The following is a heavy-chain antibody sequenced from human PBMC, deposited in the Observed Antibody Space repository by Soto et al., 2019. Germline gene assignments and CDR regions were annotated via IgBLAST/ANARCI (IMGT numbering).Heavy chain of an antibody. V-gene: IGHV1-18*01. CDR1: GYTFTSYG. CDR2: ISAYNGNT. Sequence: GASVKVSCKASGYTFTSYGISWVRQAPRQGLEWMGWISAYNGNTNYAQKLQGRVTMTTDTSTSTAYMELRSLRSDDTAVYYCARVWVPDYGDYREIDYWGQGTLVTVSS. D-gene: IGHD4-17*01. CDR3: ARVWVPDYGDYREIDY. J-gene: IGHJ4*02.